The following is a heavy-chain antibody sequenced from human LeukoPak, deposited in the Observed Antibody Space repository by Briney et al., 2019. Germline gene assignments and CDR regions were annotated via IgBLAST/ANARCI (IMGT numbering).Heavy chain of an antibody. CDR3: ARDGLGYCSSTSCSPFDY. CDR2: ISAYNGNT. Sequence: GASVKVSCKASGYTFTSYGISWVRQAPGQGLEWMGWISAYNGNTNYAQKLQGRVTMTTDTSTSTAYMELRSLRSDDTAVYYCARDGLGYCSSTSCSPFDYWGQGTLVTVSS. D-gene: IGHD2-2*01. V-gene: IGHV1-18*01. CDR1: GYTFTSYG. J-gene: IGHJ4*02.